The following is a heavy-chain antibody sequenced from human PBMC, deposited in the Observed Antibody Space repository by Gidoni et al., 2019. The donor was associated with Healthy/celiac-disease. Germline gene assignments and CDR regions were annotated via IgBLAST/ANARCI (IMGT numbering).Heavy chain of an antibody. J-gene: IGHJ3*02. V-gene: IGHV3-30-3*01. CDR3: ARERGVAAGPIGAFDI. CDR2: ISYDGSNK. CDR1: GFTFSSYA. D-gene: IGHD6-19*01. Sequence: QVQLVESGGGVVQPGRSLRLSRAASGFTFSSYAMHWVRQAPGKGLEWVAVISYDGSNKYYADSVKGRFTISRDNSKNTLYLQMNSLRAEDTAVYYCARERGVAAGPIGAFDIWGQGTMVTVSS.